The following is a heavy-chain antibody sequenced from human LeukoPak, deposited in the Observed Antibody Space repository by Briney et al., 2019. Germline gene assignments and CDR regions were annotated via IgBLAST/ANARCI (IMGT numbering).Heavy chain of an antibody. Sequence: SETLSLTCAVYGGSFSGYYWSWIRQPPGKGLEWIGEINHSGSTNYNPSLKSRVTISVDTSRNQFSLKLSPVTAADTAVYYCARQGRSLQKRGLRFDPWGQGTLVTVSS. V-gene: IGHV4-34*01. J-gene: IGHJ5*02. D-gene: IGHD4-17*01. CDR3: ARQGRSLQKRGLRFDP. CDR2: INHSGST. CDR1: GGSFSGYY.